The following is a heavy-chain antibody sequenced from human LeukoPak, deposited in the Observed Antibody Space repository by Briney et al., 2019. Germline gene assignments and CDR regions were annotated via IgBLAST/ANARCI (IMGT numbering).Heavy chain of an antibody. V-gene: IGHV3-7*04. CDR3: ARGGNYFGF. D-gene: IGHD1-1*01. J-gene: IGHJ4*02. CDR2: IKQDGNEK. CDR1: GFTFSGYW. Sequence: PGGSLRLSCEASGFTFSGYWMTWLRQAPGKGLEWLANIKQDGNEKNYVASEKGRFTISRDNAKNSLYLQVNSLRAEDTAVYYCARGGNYFGFWGQGTLVTVSS.